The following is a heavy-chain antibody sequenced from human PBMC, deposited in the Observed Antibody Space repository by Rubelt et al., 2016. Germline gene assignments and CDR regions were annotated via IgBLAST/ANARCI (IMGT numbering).Heavy chain of an antibody. CDR1: SGAISSSNNYY. V-gene: IGHV4-39*07. J-gene: IGHJ4*02. CDR3: ARDYSNNCSLDY. D-gene: IGHD4-11*01. Sequence: QLQLQESGPGLVKPSETLSLTCTVSSGAISSSNNYYWGWIRQPPGKGLEWIGSIYYSGSTYYNPSLKSRVTISVDMSKNQFSLKLSSATAADTAVYYCARDYSNNCSLDYWVQGTLVTVSS. CDR2: IYYSGST.